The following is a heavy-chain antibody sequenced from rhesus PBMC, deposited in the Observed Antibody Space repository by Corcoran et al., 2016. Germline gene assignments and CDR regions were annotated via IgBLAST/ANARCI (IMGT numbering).Heavy chain of an antibody. CDR3: ARQNNWNYVGYFDY. D-gene: IGHD1-26*01. J-gene: IGHJ4*01. CDR1: GYSISSGYY. Sequence: QVQLQESGPGLVKPSETLSLTCAVSGYSISSGYYWGWIRQPPGKGLEYIGYISGNSGTTYYNPSLKSRVTISKDTSKNQFSLKLSSVTAADTAVYYCARQNNWNYVGYFDYWGQGVLVTVSS. V-gene: IGHV4-99*01. CDR2: ISGNSGTT.